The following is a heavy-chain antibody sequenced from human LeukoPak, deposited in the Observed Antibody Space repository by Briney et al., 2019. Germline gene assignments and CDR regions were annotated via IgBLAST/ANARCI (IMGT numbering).Heavy chain of an antibody. CDR1: GGTFSSYA. J-gene: IGHJ6*02. Sequence: ASVKVSCKASGGTFSSYAISWVRQAPGQGLGWMGGIIPIFGTANYAQKFQGRVTITADESTSTAYMELSSLRSEDTAVYYCARPFYSEDIVVVPAASDEVRYYYGMDVWGQGTTVTVSS. V-gene: IGHV1-69*13. D-gene: IGHD2-2*01. CDR3: ARPFYSEDIVVVPAASDEVRYYYGMDV. CDR2: IIPIFGTA.